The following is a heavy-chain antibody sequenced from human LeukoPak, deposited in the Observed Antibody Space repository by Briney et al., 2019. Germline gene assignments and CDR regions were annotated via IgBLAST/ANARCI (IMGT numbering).Heavy chain of an antibody. CDR1: GFTFDDYA. D-gene: IGHD6-6*01. CDR3: AKDTVDSSSSGYYYMDV. V-gene: IGHV3-9*01. Sequence: GESLRLSCAASGFTFDDYAMHWVRQAPGKGLEWVSGISWNSGSIGYADSVKGRFTISRDNAKNSLYLQMNSLRAEDTALYYCAKDTVDSSSSGYYYMDVWGKGTTVTVSS. CDR2: ISWNSGSI. J-gene: IGHJ6*03.